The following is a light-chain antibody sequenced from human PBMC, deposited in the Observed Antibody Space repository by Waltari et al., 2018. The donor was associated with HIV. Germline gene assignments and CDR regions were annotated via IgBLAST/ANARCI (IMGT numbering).Light chain of an antibody. CDR2: DNN. J-gene: IGLJ3*02. CDR1: SSKIWTTY. CDR3: GTWDSSLSAGV. Sequence: QCVCTQTPSVSPAPGHKVTICCSRSSSKIWTTYVSWYQQLPGTATKLHMYDNNKRPSGIPDRFSGSKSGTSATLGITGLQTGDEADYYCGTWDSSLSAGVFGGGTKLTVL. V-gene: IGLV1-51*01.